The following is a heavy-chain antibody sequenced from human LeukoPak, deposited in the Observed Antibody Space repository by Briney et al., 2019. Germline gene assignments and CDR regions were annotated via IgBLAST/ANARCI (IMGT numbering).Heavy chain of an antibody. CDR3: ARVSGGGYLPYFDY. D-gene: IGHD3-10*01. Sequence: GGSLRLSCAASGFTFSSYAMSWVRQAPGKGLAWVSTISGSGSGGSTYYADSVKGRLTISRDNAKNSLYLQMNSLRAEDTAVYYCARVSGGGYLPYFDYWGQGTLVTVSS. V-gene: IGHV3-23*01. J-gene: IGHJ4*02. CDR1: GFTFSSYA. CDR2: ISGSGSGGST.